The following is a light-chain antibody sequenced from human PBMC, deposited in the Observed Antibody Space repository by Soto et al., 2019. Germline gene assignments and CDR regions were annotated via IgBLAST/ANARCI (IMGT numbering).Light chain of an antibody. Sequence: QSALTQPASVSGSPGQSITISCTGTSSDVGGYNYVSWYQQHPGKAPKLMIYEVINRPSGVSNRFSGSKSGNTASLTISGPQAEDEADYYCSSYTSSSTLVFGGGTKLTVL. CDR2: EVI. J-gene: IGLJ2*01. V-gene: IGLV2-14*01. CDR3: SSYTSSSTLV. CDR1: SSDVGGYNY.